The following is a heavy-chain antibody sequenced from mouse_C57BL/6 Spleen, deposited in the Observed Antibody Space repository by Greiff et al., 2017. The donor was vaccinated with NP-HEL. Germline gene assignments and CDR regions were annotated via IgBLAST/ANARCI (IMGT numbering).Heavy chain of an antibody. CDR3: ASFYYGSSYGYFDV. CDR2: IRNKANGYTT. CDR1: GFTFTDYY. J-gene: IGHJ1*03. Sequence: DVHLVESGGGLVQPGGSLSLSCAASGFTFTDYYMSWVRQPPGKALEWLGFIRNKANGYTTEYSASVKGRFTISRDNSQSILYLQMNALRAEDSATYYCASFYYGSSYGYFDVWGTGTTVTVSS. D-gene: IGHD1-1*01. V-gene: IGHV7-3*01.